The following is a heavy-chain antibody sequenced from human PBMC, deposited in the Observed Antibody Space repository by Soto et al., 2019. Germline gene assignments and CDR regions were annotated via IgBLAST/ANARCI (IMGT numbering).Heavy chain of an antibody. J-gene: IGHJ5*02. V-gene: IGHV4-61*08. CDR3: ARVKRRYFTYSSWFDP. Sequence: SETLSLTCIVSGDSVNSGAHYWSWIRQSPGTGLEWIGYISSSGTTTYSPSLRSRIIISSDTSRNLFSLRLTPVTAADTAIYYSARVKRRYFTYSSWFDPWGQGTLVTVSS. CDR2: ISSSGTT. CDR1: GDSVNSGAHY. D-gene: IGHD3-3*01.